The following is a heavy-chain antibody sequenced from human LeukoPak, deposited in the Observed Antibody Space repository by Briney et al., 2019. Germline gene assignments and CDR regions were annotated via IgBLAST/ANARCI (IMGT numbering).Heavy chain of an antibody. CDR1: GGTFSSYA. V-gene: IGHV1-69*05. D-gene: IGHD3-22*01. Sequence: ASVKVSCKASGGTFSSYAISWVRQAPGQGLEWMGGIIPIFGTANYAQKFQGRVTMTTDTSTSTAYMELRSLRSDDTAVYYCVTYYYDSSGRDDAFDIWGQGTMVTVSS. J-gene: IGHJ3*02. CDR2: IIPIFGTA. CDR3: VTYYYDSSGRDDAFDI.